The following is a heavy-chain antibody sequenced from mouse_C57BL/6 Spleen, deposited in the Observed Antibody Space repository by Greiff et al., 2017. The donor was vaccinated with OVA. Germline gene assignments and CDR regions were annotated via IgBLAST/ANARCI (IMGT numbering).Heavy chain of an antibody. CDR2: IDPSDSET. J-gene: IGHJ3*01. CDR3: ARDTTVGFAD. Sequence: QVQLQQPGAELVRPGSSVMLSCKASGYTFTSYWMHWVKQRPIQGLEWIGNIDPSDSETHYNQKFKDKATLTVDKSSSTAYMQLSSLTSEDSAVYYCARDTTVGFADWGQGTLVTVSA. V-gene: IGHV1-52*01. CDR1: GYTFTSYW. D-gene: IGHD1-1*01.